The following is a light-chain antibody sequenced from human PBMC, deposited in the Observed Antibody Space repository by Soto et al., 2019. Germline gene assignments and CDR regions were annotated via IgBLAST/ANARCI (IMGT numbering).Light chain of an antibody. CDR2: DAS. J-gene: IGKJ4*01. Sequence: EIVLTQSPATLSLSPGERATLSCRSSQSVSSYLAWYQQKPGQAPRLLIYDASNRATGIPARFSGSGSGTDFNLTISSLEPEDFAVYYCQQRSNWPTSFGGGTKVEIQ. CDR3: QQRSNWPTS. V-gene: IGKV3-11*01. CDR1: QSVSSY.